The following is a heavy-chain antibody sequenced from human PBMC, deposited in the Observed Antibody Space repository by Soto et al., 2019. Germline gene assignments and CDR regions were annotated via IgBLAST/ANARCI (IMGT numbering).Heavy chain of an antibody. CDR1: GGSISSGGYS. D-gene: IGHD4-17*01. CDR3: ARATVTKGGWFDP. V-gene: IGHV4-30-2*01. Sequence: QLQLQESGSGLVKPSQTLSLTCAVSGGSISSGGYSWSWIRQPPGKGLEWIGYIYHSGSTYYNPSLKRRVSISVHRSKNQCSLKLSSVTAADTAVYYCARATVTKGGWFDPWGQGTPVTVSS. CDR2: IYHSGST. J-gene: IGHJ5*02.